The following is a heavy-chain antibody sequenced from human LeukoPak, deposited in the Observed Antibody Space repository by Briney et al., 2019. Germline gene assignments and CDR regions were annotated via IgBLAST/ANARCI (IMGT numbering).Heavy chain of an antibody. V-gene: IGHV4-59*10. D-gene: IGHD3-10*01. CDR1: GGSFSGYY. CDR2: IYINGIT. Sequence: PSEALSLTCAVYGGSFSGYYWNWIRHPAGKGLEWIGRIYINGITNYNPSLKSRVTMSVDTSKNHSSLNLSSVTAADTAMYYCARSSVGSGSNFDYWGQGTLVTVSS. CDR3: ARSSVGSGSNFDY. J-gene: IGHJ4*02.